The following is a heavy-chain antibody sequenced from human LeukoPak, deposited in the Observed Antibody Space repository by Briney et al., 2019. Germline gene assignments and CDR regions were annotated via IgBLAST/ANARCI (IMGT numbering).Heavy chain of an antibody. D-gene: IGHD5-12*01. CDR1: GSTFSNAW. CDR2: IKSKTDSGTT. J-gene: IGHJ4*02. V-gene: IGHV3-15*01. CDR3: TKYSGYDPEFDY. Sequence: GGSLRLSCAASGSTFSNAWVRWVGQAPGKGLEGVGRIKSKTDSGTTDYAAPVKGSFTISTDDSKNTLYLQMNSLKTEDTAVYYCTKYSGYDPEFDYWGQGTLVTVSS.